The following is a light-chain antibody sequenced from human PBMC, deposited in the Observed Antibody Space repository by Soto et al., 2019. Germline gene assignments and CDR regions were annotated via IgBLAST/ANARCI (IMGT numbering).Light chain of an antibody. V-gene: IGLV2-14*01. CDR3: SSYTTSSTWV. Sequence: QSALTQPASVSGSPGQSITISCTGTSSDIGGYNHVSWYQQYPGKAPKLIIYEVSNRPSGVSDRFSGSKSGNTASLTISGLLAEDEADYYCSSYTTSSTWVFGGGTKLTVL. CDR2: EVS. J-gene: IGLJ3*02. CDR1: SSDIGGYNH.